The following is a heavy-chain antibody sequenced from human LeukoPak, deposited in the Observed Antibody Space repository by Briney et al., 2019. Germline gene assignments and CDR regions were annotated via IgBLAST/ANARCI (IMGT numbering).Heavy chain of an antibody. Sequence: GASVKVSCKPSGYTFTDYYMHWVRQAPGQGLEWMGWINPDNGGTNYAQRFQGRVTMTRDTSLNTAYMELSSLRSDDTAVYYCARDQVLQGFCSATSCYILHYWGQGTPVTISS. D-gene: IGHD2-2*02. V-gene: IGHV1-2*02. CDR2: INPDNGGT. J-gene: IGHJ4*02. CDR3: ARDQVLQGFCSATSCYILHY. CDR1: GYTFTDYY.